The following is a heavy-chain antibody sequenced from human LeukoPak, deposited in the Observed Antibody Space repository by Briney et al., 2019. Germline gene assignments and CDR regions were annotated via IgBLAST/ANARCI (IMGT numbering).Heavy chain of an antibody. V-gene: IGHV3-23*01. CDR3: AKDRASSAYSSSDY. CDR1: GFTFSSYA. CDR2: TSAGGGST. Sequence: PGGSLRLSCAASGFTFSSYAMSWVRQAPGKGLEWVSATSAGGGSTYYADSVKGRFTISRDNSKNTLYLQMNSLRAEDTAVYYCAKDRASSAYSSSDYWGQGTLVTVSS. D-gene: IGHD6-6*01. J-gene: IGHJ4*02.